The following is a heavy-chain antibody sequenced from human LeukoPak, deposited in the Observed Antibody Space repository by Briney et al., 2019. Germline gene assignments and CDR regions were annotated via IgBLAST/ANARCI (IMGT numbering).Heavy chain of an antibody. J-gene: IGHJ3*02. CDR1: GGSISSYY. CDR2: IYYSGST. CDR3: ARGSSGYCSSTSCYRAFDAFDI. V-gene: IGHV4-59*01. D-gene: IGHD2-2*02. Sequence: SETLSLTCTVSGGSISSYYWSWIRQPPGKGLEWIGYIYYSGSTNYNPSLKSRVTISVDTSKNQFSLKLSSVTAADTAVYYCARGSSGYCSSTSCYRAFDAFDIWGQGTMVTVSS.